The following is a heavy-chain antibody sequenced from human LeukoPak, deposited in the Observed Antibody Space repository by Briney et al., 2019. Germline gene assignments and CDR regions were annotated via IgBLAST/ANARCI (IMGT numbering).Heavy chain of an antibody. CDR1: GFAFSHYS. CDR2: ITSTRSYK. CDR3: AEFGITMIGGV. Sequence: GGSLRLSCAASGFAFSHYSMVWVRQAPGKGLEWVSSITSTRSYKFYAQSVKGRFTISRDNAKNSLDLQMNSLRAEDTAVYYCAEFGITMIGGVWGKGTTVTISS. V-gene: IGHV3-21*01. D-gene: IGHD3-10*02. J-gene: IGHJ6*04.